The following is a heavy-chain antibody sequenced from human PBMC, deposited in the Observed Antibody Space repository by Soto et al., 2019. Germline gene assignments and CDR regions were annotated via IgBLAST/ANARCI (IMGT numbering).Heavy chain of an antibody. CDR1: GDSLSSNSAA. D-gene: IGHD6-13*01. CDR3: ARGSYTSTWY. Sequence: LSQTLSLTCAISGDSLSSNSAAWNWIRQSPSRGLKWLGRTYYRSKWYNDYAASVKSRMTINPDTSKNQFSLELNSVTPEDTAVYYCARGSYTSTWYWGQGTLVTVSS. V-gene: IGHV6-1*01. J-gene: IGHJ4*02. CDR2: TYYRSKWYN.